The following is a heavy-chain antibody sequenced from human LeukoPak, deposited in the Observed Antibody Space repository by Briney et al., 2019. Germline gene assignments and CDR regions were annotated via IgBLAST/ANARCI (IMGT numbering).Heavy chain of an antibody. J-gene: IGHJ6*03. CDR3: TTDIAARLYYYYYMDV. D-gene: IGHD6-6*01. Sequence: GGSLRLSCAASAFTFSNAWMSWVRQAPGKGLEWVGRIKSKTDGGTTDYAAPVKGRFTISRDDSKNTLYLQMNSLKTEDTAVYYCTTDIAARLYYYYYMDVWGKGTTVTVPS. CDR2: IKSKTDGGTT. CDR1: AFTFSNAW. V-gene: IGHV3-15*01.